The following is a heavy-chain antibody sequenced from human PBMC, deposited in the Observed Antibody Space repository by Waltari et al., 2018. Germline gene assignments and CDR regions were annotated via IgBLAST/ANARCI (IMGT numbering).Heavy chain of an antibody. CDR2: IEPEDGET. D-gene: IGHD3-10*01. Sequence: EVQLVQSGAEVKKPGATVKISCKASGYTFIDYFMHWVQQAPGKGLEWVGRIEPEDGETVYAEKFQGRVTITADTSTATSYLELSSLRSDDTAVYYCAPLPGGSGQTFDYWGQGTLLTVSS. J-gene: IGHJ4*02. CDR1: GYTFIDYF. V-gene: IGHV1-69-2*01. CDR3: APLPGGSGQTFDY.